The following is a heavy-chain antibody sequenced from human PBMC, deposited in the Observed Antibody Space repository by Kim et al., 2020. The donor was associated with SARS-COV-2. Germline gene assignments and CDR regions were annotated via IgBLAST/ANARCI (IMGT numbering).Heavy chain of an antibody. D-gene: IGHD3-22*01. CDR2: IYSGGST. CDR1: GFTVSSNY. J-gene: IGHJ4*02. Sequence: GGSLRLSCAASGFTVSSNYMSWVRQAPGKGLEWVSDIYSGGSTYYADSVKGRFTISRDNSKNTLYLQMNSLRAEDTAVYYCARDNYDSSSDYWGQGILVTVSS. V-gene: IGHV3-53*01. CDR3: ARDNYDSSSDY.